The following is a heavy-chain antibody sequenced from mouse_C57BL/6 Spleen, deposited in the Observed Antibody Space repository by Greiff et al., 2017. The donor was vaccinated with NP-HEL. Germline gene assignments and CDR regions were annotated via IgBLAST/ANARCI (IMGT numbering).Heavy chain of an antibody. CDR2: INPSNGGT. Sequence: QVHVKQSGTELVKPGASVKLSCKASGYTFTSYWMHWVKQRPGQGLEWIGNINPSNGGTNYNEKFKSKATLTVDKSSSTAYMQLSSLTSEDSAVYYCARGVYYYGSKGYFDYWGQGTTLTVSS. CDR3: ARGVYYYGSKGYFDY. D-gene: IGHD1-1*01. J-gene: IGHJ2*01. CDR1: GYTFTSYW. V-gene: IGHV1-53*01.